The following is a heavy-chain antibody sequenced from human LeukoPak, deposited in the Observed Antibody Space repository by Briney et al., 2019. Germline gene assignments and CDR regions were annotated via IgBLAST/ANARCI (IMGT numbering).Heavy chain of an antibody. CDR2: ISGSGGST. D-gene: IGHD5-18*01. V-gene: IGHV3-23*01. J-gene: IGHJ4*02. Sequence: GGSLRLSCAASVFTFSIYAMSWVRQATGKGLEWVSAISGSGGSTYYADSVKGRFNISRDNSKNTLYLQMNSLRAEDTAVYYCAKTLGKYSSYYFDYWGQGTLVTVSS. CDR1: VFTFSIYA. CDR3: AKTLGKYSSYYFDY.